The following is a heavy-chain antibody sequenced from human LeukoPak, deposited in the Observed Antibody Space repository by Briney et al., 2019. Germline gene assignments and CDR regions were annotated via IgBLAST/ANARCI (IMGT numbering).Heavy chain of an antibody. V-gene: IGHV3-49*03. CDR2: TRSSAYGGTT. Sequence: GGSLRLSCTTSGFTFSDYLMSWFRQAPGKGLEWVGFTRSSAYGGTTEYAASVKGRFTISRDNSKSIAYLQMASLKTEDTAVYYCAKARLVSGFDSWGQGTLVTVSS. D-gene: IGHD6-6*01. J-gene: IGHJ5*01. CDR1: GFTFSDYL. CDR3: AKARLVSGFDS.